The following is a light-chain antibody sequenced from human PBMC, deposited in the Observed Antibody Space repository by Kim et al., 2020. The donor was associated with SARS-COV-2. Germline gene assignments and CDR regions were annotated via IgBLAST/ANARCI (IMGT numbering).Light chain of an antibody. J-gene: IGKJ5*01. Sequence: DVVMTQSPLSLPVTLGQPASISCRSSQSLVYSDGNTYLNWFQQRPGQSPRRLIYKVSNRDSGVPDRFSGSGSGTDFTLKISRVEAEDVGVYYCMQGIHAITLRAGRRRGI. CDR1: QSLVYSDGNTY. CDR3: MQGIHAIT. CDR2: KVS. V-gene: IGKV2-30*01.